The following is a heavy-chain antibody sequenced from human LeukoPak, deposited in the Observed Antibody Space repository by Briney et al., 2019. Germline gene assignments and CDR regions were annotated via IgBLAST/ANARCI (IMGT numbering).Heavy chain of an antibody. Sequence: ASVKVSCKASGYTFSSYDINWVRQATGQGLEWMGWMNPNSGNTAYAQKFQGRVTMSRDTSISTAYMELSSLRSEDTAVYYCARLPKYSRPLDYWGEGTLVTVSS. J-gene: IGHJ4*02. V-gene: IGHV1-8*02. CDR1: GYTFSSYD. D-gene: IGHD6-6*01. CDR3: ARLPKYSRPLDY. CDR2: MNPNSGNT.